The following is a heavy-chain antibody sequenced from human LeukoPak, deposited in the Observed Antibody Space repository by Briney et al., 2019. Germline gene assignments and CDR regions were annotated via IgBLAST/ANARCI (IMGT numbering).Heavy chain of an antibody. D-gene: IGHD3-22*01. CDR1: GFTFSSYA. CDR3: ARAGYYVSSGYYPFDY. V-gene: IGHV3-30-3*01. Sequence: PGGSLRLSCAASGFTFSSYAMHWVRQAPGKGLEWVAVVSYDGSNKYYADSVKGRFTISRDNSKNTLYLQMNSLRAEDTAVYYCARAGYYVSSGYYPFDYWGQVTLVTVAS. J-gene: IGHJ4*02. CDR2: VSYDGSNK.